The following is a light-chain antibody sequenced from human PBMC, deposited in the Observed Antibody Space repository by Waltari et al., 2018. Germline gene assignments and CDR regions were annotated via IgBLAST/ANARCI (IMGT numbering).Light chain of an antibody. V-gene: IGLV2-14*03. CDR1: SRDVGGYYY. J-gene: IGLJ1*01. CDR3: TSYTSSHGLV. Sequence: QSALTQPASVSGSPGQSITISCTGTSRDVGGYYYLSWYQQHPGKAPKGVIFDVSYRPSGVSNRFSASKSGNTASLTISGLQAEDEADYYCTSYTSSHGLVFGTGTKVTVL. CDR2: DVS.